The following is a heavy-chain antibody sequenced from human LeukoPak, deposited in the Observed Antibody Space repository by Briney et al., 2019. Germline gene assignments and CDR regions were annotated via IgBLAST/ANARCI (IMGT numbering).Heavy chain of an antibody. CDR1: GYTFTSYY. CDR2: INPSGGTT. D-gene: IGHD2-2*01. CDR3: ARSRTHCSSTSCYGRGYALDI. Sequence: ASVKVSCKASGYTFTSYYMHWVRQAPGQGLEWMGIINPSGGTTSYAQKFQGRVTMTRDMSTSTVYMELSSLRSEDTAVYYCARSRTHCSSTSCYGRGYALDIWGQGTMVTVSS. J-gene: IGHJ3*02. V-gene: IGHV1-46*01.